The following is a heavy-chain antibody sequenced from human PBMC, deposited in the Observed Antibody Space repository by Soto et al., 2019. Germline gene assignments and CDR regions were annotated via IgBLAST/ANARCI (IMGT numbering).Heavy chain of an antibody. Sequence: EVQLVESGGGLVQPGGSLRLSCAASGFTVSSNYMSWVRQAPGKGLEWVSVLYSGGSTYYADSVKGRFTISRDNSKNTLYLQMNSLRAEDTAVYYCARDLPLYGSEDPWGQGTLVTVSS. V-gene: IGHV3-66*01. CDR3: ARDLPLYGSEDP. D-gene: IGHD3-10*01. CDR1: GFTVSSNY. CDR2: LYSGGST. J-gene: IGHJ5*02.